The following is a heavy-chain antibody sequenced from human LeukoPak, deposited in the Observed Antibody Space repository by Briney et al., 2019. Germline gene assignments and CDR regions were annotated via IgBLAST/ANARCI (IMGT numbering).Heavy chain of an antibody. J-gene: IGHJ4*02. CDR3: ARMALYYYDSSGYYLDY. V-gene: IGHV2-26*01. D-gene: IGHD3-22*01. CDR1: GFSLSNARTG. CDR2: IFSNDEK. Sequence: SGPTLVNPTETLTLTCTVSGFSLSNARTGVSWIRQPPGKALEWLAHIFSNDEKSYSTSLKSRLTISKDTSKSQVVLTMTNMDPVDTATYYCARMALYYYDSSGYYLDYWGQGTLVTVSS.